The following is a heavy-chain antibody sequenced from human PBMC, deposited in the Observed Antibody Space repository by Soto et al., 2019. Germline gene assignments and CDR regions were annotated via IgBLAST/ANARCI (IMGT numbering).Heavy chain of an antibody. CDR1: GYSFTSYW. J-gene: IGHJ5*02. CDR3: ARQAYCSGGSCYFLNWFDP. D-gene: IGHD2-15*01. Sequence: GESLKISCKGSGYSFTSYWIGWVRQMPGKGLEWMGIIYPGDSDTRYSPSFQGQVTISADKSISTAYLQWSSLKASDTAMYYCARQAYCSGGSCYFLNWFDPWGQGTLVSV. V-gene: IGHV5-51*01. CDR2: IYPGDSDT.